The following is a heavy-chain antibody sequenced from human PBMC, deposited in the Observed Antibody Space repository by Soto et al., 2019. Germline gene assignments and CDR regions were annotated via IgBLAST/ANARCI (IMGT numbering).Heavy chain of an antibody. CDR1: GFNFSSDV. D-gene: IGHD1-26*01. CDR2: IFGSGRTT. J-gene: IGHJ3*01. CDR3: EKSKSGSFFADFDL. V-gene: IGHV3-23*01. Sequence: GVSLRLSCSASGFNFSSDVMNWVRQAPGKGLEWVASIFGSGRTTYYADSVKDRFTISRDNSKNTLYLQLNSLRVEDTALYYCEKSKSGSFFADFDLWGQGTMVTVSS.